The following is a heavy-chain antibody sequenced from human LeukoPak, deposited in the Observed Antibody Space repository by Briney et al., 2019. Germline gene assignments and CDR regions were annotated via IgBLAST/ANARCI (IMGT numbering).Heavy chain of an antibody. J-gene: IGHJ5*02. V-gene: IGHV1-46*01. CDR3: AGWRGGSVWFDL. D-gene: IGHD2-15*01. CDR1: GYTFTSYS. CDR2: INPSGGST. Sequence: ASVTVSCKASGYTFTSYSMHWVRQAPGQGLEWMGLINPSGGSTNYAQKFQGRVTMTRDTSTSTVYMELSSLRSEDTAVYYCAGWRGGSVWFDLWGEGTLVTVSS.